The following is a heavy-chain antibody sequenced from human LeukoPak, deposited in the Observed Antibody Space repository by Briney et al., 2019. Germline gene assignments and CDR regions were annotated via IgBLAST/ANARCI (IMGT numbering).Heavy chain of an antibody. D-gene: IGHD3-22*01. CDR2: IYYSGST. CDR3: ARETYYYDSSGGY. CDR1: GGSISSGDYY. Sequence: SETLSLTCTVSGGSISSGDYYWSWIRQPRGKGLEWIGYIYYSGSTYYNPSLKSRVTISVDTSKNQFSLKLSSVTAADTAVYYCARETYYYDSSGGYWGQGTLVTVSS. V-gene: IGHV4-30-4*01. J-gene: IGHJ4*02.